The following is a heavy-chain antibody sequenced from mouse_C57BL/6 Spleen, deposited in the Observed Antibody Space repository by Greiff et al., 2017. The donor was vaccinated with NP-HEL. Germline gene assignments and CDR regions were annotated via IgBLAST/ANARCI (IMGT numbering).Heavy chain of an antibody. CDR2: ISDGGSYT. CDR3: AREGETAQALYAMDY. J-gene: IGHJ4*01. V-gene: IGHV5-4*01. D-gene: IGHD3-2*02. CDR1: GFTFSSYA. Sequence: EVQGVESGGGLVKPGGSLKLSCAASGFTFSSYAMSWVRQTPAKRLEWVATISDGGSYTYYPDNVKGRFTISRDNAKNNLYLQMSHLKSEDTAMYYCAREGETAQALYAMDYWGQGTSVTVSS.